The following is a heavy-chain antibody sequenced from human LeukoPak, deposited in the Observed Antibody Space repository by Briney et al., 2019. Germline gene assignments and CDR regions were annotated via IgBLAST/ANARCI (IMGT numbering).Heavy chain of an antibody. CDR3: ANPLSHRNWFDP. J-gene: IGHJ5*02. V-gene: IGHV3-23*01. Sequence: GGSLRLSCAASGFTFTNYAMSWVRQAPGKGLEWVSPISSSGGNTYYADSVKGRFSISRDNSKNILSLLMNSLRAEDTAVYYCANPLSHRNWFDPWGQGTLVTVSS. CDR1: GFTFTNYA. CDR2: ISSSGGNT.